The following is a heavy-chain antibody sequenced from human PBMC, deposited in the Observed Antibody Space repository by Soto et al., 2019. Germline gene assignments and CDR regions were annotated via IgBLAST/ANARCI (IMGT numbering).Heavy chain of an antibody. V-gene: IGHV1-8*01. J-gene: IGHJ5*02. CDR2: MNPNSGNT. D-gene: IGHD3-9*01. CDR3: ARGVDILTGYYTWFDP. CDR1: GYTSTRYD. Sequence: ALVKVSCKASGYTSTRYDINWVRQATGQGLEWMGWMNPNSGNTGYAQKFQGRVTMTRNTSISTAYMELSSLRSEDTAVYYCARGVDILTGYYTWFDPWGQGTLVTVSS.